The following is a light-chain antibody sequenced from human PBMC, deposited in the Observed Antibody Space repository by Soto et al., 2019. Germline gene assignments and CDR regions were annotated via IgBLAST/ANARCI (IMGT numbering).Light chain of an antibody. J-gene: IGKJ5*01. Sequence: IVTTQSPATLSVSPGETATPSSRASPSVSSRLAWYQQKAGQAPRPLVSGASSRATGIPDRFSGSGSGTDFTLTISRLEPEDFALYYCQHYVERSPITFGQGTRLEI. V-gene: IGKV3-20*01. CDR1: PSVSSR. CDR3: QHYVERSPIT. CDR2: GAS.